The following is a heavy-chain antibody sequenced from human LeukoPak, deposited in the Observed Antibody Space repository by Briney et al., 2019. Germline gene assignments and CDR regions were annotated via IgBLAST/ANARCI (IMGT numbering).Heavy chain of an antibody. CDR3: ARPGGSIAARRGVGYFDY. Sequence: PGGSLRLSCAASGFTFSSYSMNWVRQAPGKGLEWVSSISGSSSYIYYADSVKGRFTISRDNAKNSLYLQMNSLRAEDTAVYYCARPGGSIAARRGVGYFDYWGQGTLVTVSS. CDR2: ISGSSSYI. D-gene: IGHD6-6*01. CDR1: GFTFSSYS. J-gene: IGHJ4*02. V-gene: IGHV3-21*01.